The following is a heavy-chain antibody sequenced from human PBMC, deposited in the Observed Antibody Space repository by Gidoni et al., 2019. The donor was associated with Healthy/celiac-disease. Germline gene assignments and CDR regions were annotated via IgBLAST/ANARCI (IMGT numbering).Heavy chain of an antibody. CDR3: AIEGGASFDY. Sequence: EVQPVQSGAEVKQPGESRQISCKGSGYSFTRNWIAWVGQRPGKGLEWMVIIYPGDSDTRYSPSFQGQVTISADKSISTAYLQWSSLKASDTAMYYCAIEGGASFDYWGQGTLVTVSS. D-gene: IGHD1-26*01. CDR2: IYPGDSDT. CDR1: GYSFTRNW. V-gene: IGHV5-51*01. J-gene: IGHJ4*02.